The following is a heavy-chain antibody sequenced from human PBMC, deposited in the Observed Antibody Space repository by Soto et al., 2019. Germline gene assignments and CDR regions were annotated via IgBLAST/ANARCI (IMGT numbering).Heavy chain of an antibody. D-gene: IGHD6-13*01. CDR3: ARGTWYGSSWAQLNWFDP. Sequence: SVKVSCKASGYTFTTYYIHWVRQAPGQGLEWMGGIIPIFGTANYAQKFQGRVTITADESASTAYMELSSLRSEDTAVYYCARGTWYGSSWAQLNWFDPWGQGTLVTVSS. CDR1: GYTFTTYY. J-gene: IGHJ5*02. CDR2: IIPIFGTA. V-gene: IGHV1-69*13.